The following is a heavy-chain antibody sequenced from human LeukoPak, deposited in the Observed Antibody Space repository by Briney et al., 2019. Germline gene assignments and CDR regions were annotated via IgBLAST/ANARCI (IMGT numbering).Heavy chain of an antibody. V-gene: IGHV4-30-2*01. CDR1: GDSISSGGYY. D-gene: IGHD2-2*01. J-gene: IGHJ4*02. Sequence: PSQTLFLTCTVWGDSISSGGYYWSWIRLPPGKGLEWIGYIYHSGSTYYNPSLKSRVTISVDRSKNQFSLKLSSVTAADTAVYYCASPRYCSSTSCYGGDYWGQGTLVTVSS. CDR3: ASPRYCSSTSCYGGDY. CDR2: IYHSGST.